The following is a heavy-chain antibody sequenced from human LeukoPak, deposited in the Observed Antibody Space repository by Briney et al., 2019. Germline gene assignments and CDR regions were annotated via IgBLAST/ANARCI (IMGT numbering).Heavy chain of an antibody. Sequence: PPETLSLTCTVSGGSINSGSYYWSWIRQPAGKGLEWIGRIYNSGSTSYNPSLKSRVTISIDTSKNQFSLQLSLVTAADTAIYYCARDKEYCTRTSCWTWFDPWGQGTLVTVSS. CDR3: ARDKEYCTRTSCWTWFDP. CDR1: GGSINSGSYY. J-gene: IGHJ5*02. CDR2: IYNSGST. V-gene: IGHV4-61*02. D-gene: IGHD2-2*01.